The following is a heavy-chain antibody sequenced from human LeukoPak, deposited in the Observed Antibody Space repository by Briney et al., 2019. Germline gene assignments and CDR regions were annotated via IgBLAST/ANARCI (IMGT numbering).Heavy chain of an antibody. Sequence: GGSLRLSCAASGFTFDDYTMHWVRQAPGKGLEWVSLISWDGGSTYYADSVKGRFTISRDNSKNTLYLQMNSLRAEDTAVYYCAKDSRDYGDLSGQSAFDYWGQGTLVTVSS. CDR3: AKDSRDYGDLSGQSAFDY. CDR2: ISWDGGST. D-gene: IGHD4-17*01. J-gene: IGHJ4*02. CDR1: GFTFDDYT. V-gene: IGHV3-43*01.